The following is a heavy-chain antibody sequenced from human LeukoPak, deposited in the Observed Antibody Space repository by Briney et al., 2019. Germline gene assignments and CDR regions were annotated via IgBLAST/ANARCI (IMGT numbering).Heavy chain of an antibody. CDR1: GYSFTSYW. Sequence: GESLKISCKGSGYSFTSYWIGWVRQMPGKGLEWMGIIYPGDSDTRYSPSFQGQVTISADKSISTAYLQWSSLKASDTAMYYCARQRALEMATIRIGAFDIWGQGTTVTVSS. J-gene: IGHJ3*02. V-gene: IGHV5-51*01. CDR2: IYPGDSDT. CDR3: ARQRALEMATIRIGAFDI. D-gene: IGHD5-24*01.